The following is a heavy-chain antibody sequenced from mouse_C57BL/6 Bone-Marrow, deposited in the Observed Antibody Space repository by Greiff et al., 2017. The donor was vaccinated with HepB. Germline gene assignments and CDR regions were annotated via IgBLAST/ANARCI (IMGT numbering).Heavy chain of an antibody. V-gene: IGHV1-80*01. CDR2: IYPGDGDT. J-gene: IGHJ3*01. D-gene: IGHD3-2*02. Sequence: LQQSGASVKISCKASGYAFSSYWMNWVKQRPGKGLEWIGQIYPGDGDTNYNGKFKGKATLTADKSSSTAYMQLSSLTSEDSAVYVCARQLRLRGFAYGGQGTLVTVSA. CDR1: GYAFSSYW. CDR3: ARQLRLRGFAY.